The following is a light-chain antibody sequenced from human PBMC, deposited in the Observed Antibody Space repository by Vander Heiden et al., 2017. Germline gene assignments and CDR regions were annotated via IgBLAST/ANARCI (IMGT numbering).Light chain of an antibody. CDR2: AAS. CDR1: QSISSY. V-gene: IGKV1-39*01. Sequence: DIQMTQSPSSILTITCRASQSISSYLNWYQQKPGKAPKLLIYAASSLQSGVPSRFSGSGSGTDFTLTISRLQPEDFATYYCQQSDSTPLTFGGGTKVEIK. CDR3: QQSDSTPLT. J-gene: IGKJ4*01.